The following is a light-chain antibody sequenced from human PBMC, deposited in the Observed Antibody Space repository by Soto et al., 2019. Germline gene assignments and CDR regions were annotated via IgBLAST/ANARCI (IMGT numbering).Light chain of an antibody. V-gene: IGKV1-5*03. CDR1: QSINNW. Sequence: DIPMTQSPSTLSASVGDRVTITCRASQSINNWLAWYQQKPGKAPKLLIYQASSLESGVPSRFSGSGAGTEFTLTITSLQPDDFATYYCQQHNTYSRTFGQGTKVEI. CDR3: QQHNTYSRT. CDR2: QAS. J-gene: IGKJ1*01.